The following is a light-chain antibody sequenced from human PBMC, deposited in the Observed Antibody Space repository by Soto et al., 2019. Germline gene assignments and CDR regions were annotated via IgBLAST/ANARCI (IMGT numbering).Light chain of an antibody. J-gene: IGKJ3*01. Sequence: EIVLTQSPATLSLSPGERATLSCRASQSVSSSLAWYQQKPGQAPRLLIYDASNRATSIPARFSGSGSGTDFTLTISSLEPEDFAVYYCQQRINWPLTFGPGTKVDIK. V-gene: IGKV3-11*01. CDR3: QQRINWPLT. CDR1: QSVSSS. CDR2: DAS.